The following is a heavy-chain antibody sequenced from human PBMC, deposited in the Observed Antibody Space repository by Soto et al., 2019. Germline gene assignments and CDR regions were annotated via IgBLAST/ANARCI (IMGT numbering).Heavy chain of an antibody. D-gene: IGHD3-22*01. Sequence: QVQLVQSGAEVKKPGASVKVSCKASGYTFTSYGISWVRQAPGQGLEWMGWISAYNGNTNYAQKLQGRVTMTTDTSTSTAYMELRSLRSDDTAVYYCARDATYYYDSSGYSEPTEFDYWGQGTLVTVSS. CDR3: ARDATYYYDSSGYSEPTEFDY. CDR2: ISAYNGNT. CDR1: GYTFTSYG. V-gene: IGHV1-18*01. J-gene: IGHJ4*02.